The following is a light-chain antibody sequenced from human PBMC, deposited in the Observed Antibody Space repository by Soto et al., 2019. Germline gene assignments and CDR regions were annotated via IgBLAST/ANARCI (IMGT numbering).Light chain of an antibody. Sequence: QSVLTQAASGSGAPGQAGLIPCNGRSSKLGAPYDVNWFRQLPGTVPRLIIYGNNNRPSGVPDRFSGSKSGTSASLAITGLQAEDEADDYGQSYDSRLSGYVFGTGTKVTV. CDR2: GNN. CDR3: QSYDSRLSGYV. V-gene: IGLV1-40*01. J-gene: IGLJ1*01. CDR1: SSKLGAPYD.